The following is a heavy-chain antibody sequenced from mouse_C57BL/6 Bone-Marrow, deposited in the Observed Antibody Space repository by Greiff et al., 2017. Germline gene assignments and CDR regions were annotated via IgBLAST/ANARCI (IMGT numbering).Heavy chain of an antibody. V-gene: IGHV1-64*01. J-gene: IGHJ3*01. CDR2: IHPNSGST. CDR3: ASSGGYYPAWFAY. CDR1: GYTFTSYW. D-gene: IGHD2-3*01. Sequence: QVQLQQSGAELVKPGASVKLSCKASGYTFTSYWMHWVKQRPGQGLEWIGMIHPNSGSTNYNEKFKSKATLTVDKSSSTAYMQLSILTSEASAVYYCASSGGYYPAWFAYWGQGTLVTVSA.